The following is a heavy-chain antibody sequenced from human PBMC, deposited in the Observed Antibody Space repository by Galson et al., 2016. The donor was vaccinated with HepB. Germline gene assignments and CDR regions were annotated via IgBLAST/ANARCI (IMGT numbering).Heavy chain of an antibody. V-gene: IGHV3-74*01. CDR2: VDYDGNG. CDR3: ARDKGTGTPLDY. J-gene: IGHJ4*02. CDR1: GFTFSSHW. D-gene: IGHD3/OR15-3a*01. Sequence: SLRLSCAASGFTFSSHWIHWVRQGPGRGLVWVSRVDYDGNGGYAESVKGRFTISRDNAKNTVYLQMNTLRLEDTAVYFCARDKGTGTPLDYWGQGALVTVTS.